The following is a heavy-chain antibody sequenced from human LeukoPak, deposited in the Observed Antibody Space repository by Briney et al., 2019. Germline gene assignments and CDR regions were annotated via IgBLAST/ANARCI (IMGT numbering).Heavy chain of an antibody. D-gene: IGHD7-27*01. CDR3: ARSRAPGAADAFDI. CDR1: GYSFTNYW. CDR2: IDPSDSYT. V-gene: IGHV5-10-1*01. Sequence: GESLRISCKGSGYSFTNYWISWVGQMPGTGLEWMGRIDPSDSYTNYSPSFQGHLTISADKSINTAYLQWSSLKAPDTAMYYCARSRAPGAADAFDIWGQGTMVTVSS. J-gene: IGHJ3*02.